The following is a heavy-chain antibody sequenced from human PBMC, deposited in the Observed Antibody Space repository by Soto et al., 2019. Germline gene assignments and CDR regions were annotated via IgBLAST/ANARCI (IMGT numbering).Heavy chain of an antibody. Sequence: QITLKESGPPLVKPTQTLTLTCTFSGFSLSTSGVGVGWIRQPPGKALEWLALIYWDDDKRYSPSLKSRLTITKDTSKNRVVLTMTNMYPVYTATYYCAHRSEKYYYDSSGYPWFDPWGQGTLVTVSS. CDR1: GFSLSTSGVG. D-gene: IGHD3-22*01. J-gene: IGHJ5*02. V-gene: IGHV2-5*02. CDR3: AHRSEKYYYDSSGYPWFDP. CDR2: IYWDDDK.